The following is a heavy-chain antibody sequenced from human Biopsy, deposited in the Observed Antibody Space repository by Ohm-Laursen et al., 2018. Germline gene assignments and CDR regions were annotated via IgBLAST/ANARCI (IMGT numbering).Heavy chain of an antibody. D-gene: IGHD6-6*01. Sequence: VSSVKVSCKASGCSFTTYDVNWVRQARGQGLEWMGWMIPNSGKTGYAQRFQGRVTLTMNTSIGTAYMELSGLRSKDTAVYYCARGSPRRVSIFEASIYWFDTWGQGTLVTVSS. CDR1: GCSFTTYD. CDR3: ARGSPRRVSIFEASIYWFDT. V-gene: IGHV1-8*01. J-gene: IGHJ5*02. CDR2: MIPNSGKT.